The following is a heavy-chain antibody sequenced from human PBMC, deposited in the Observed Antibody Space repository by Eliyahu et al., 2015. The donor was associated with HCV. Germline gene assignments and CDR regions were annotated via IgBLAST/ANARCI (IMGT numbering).Heavy chain of an antibody. D-gene: IGHD3-22*01. CDR1: GDSIXSXSYH. V-gene: IGHV4-39*01. CDR2: IYYNGNT. Sequence: QLQLQESGPGLVKPSETLPLTCTVSGDSIXSXSYHWXWXRQAPGQGLEWMGSIYYNGNTYHNPSLQSRVTISVDMSRNQFSLRLKSVTAADTAVYYCARRGHSRSLPHYDTSGFYPFDYWGQGTLVTVSS. CDR3: ARRGHSRSLPHYDTSGFYPFDY. J-gene: IGHJ4*02.